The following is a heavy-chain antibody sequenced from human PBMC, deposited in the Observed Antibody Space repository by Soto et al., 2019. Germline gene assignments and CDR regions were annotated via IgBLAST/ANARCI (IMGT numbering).Heavy chain of an antibody. V-gene: IGHV6-1*01. CDR2: TYYRSKWYT. D-gene: IGHD3-10*01. CDR1: GDSISSNKTS. J-gene: IGHJ4*02. Sequence: KPSQTLSLTCAISGDSISSNKTSWNWIRQSPSRGLEWLGQTYYRSKWYTDYAVSVKSRITISSDTSKNQVSLQLASVTPEDTAVYYCARDLTMVRGVHSYYFDSWGQGTLVTVS. CDR3: ARDLTMVRGVHSYYFDS.